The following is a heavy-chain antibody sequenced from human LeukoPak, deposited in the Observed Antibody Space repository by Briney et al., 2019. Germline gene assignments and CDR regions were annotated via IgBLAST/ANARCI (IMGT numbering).Heavy chain of an antibody. CDR2: INPNSGGT. Sequence: ASVKVSCKASGYTFTGYYMHWVRQAPGQGLEWMGWINPNSGGTNYAQKFQGRVTMTRDTSISTAYMELSRLRSDDTAVYYCASNYDSSGYYSRDAFDIWGQGTMVTVSS. CDR1: GYTFTGYY. V-gene: IGHV1-2*02. CDR3: ASNYDSSGYYSRDAFDI. D-gene: IGHD3-22*01. J-gene: IGHJ3*02.